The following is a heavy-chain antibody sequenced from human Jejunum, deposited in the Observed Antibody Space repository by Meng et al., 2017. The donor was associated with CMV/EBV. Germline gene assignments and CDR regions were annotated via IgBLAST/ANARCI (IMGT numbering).Heavy chain of an antibody. J-gene: IGHJ5*02. D-gene: IGHD2-21*02. CDR1: GVTFRHYG. Sequence: SGVTFRHYGMSWVRQAPGKGLEWVSSISKGGDITHYADSVKGRFTISRDNSKNTLYLQMQTLSGGDTATYYCAIGVTSDDLLDWFDPWGQGTLVTVSS. CDR3: AIGVTSDDLLDWFDP. CDR2: ISKGGDIT. V-gene: IGHV3-23*01.